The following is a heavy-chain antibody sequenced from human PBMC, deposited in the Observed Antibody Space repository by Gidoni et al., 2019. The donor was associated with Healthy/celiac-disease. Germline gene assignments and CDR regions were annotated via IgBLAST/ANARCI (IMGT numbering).Heavy chain of an antibody. D-gene: IGHD4-17*01. CDR2: IYYSGST. V-gene: IGHV4-39*01. CDR1: GGSISSSSYY. Sequence: QLQLQESGPGLVKPSETLSLTCTVSGGSISSSSYYWGWIRQPPGKGLEWFGSIYYSGSTYYNPSLKSRVTISVDTSKNQFSLKLSSVTAADTAVYYCARHSVTVTDLNWFDPWGQGTLSPSPQ. J-gene: IGHJ5*02. CDR3: ARHSVTVTDLNWFDP.